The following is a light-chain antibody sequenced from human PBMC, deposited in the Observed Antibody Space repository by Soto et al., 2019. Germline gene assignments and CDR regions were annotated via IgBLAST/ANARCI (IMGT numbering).Light chain of an antibody. V-gene: IGLV2-8*01. Sequence: HSALTQPPSASGSPGQSVTISCTGTSSDVGGYNYVSWYQQHPGRAPKLMIYEVSKRPSGVPDRFSGSKSGNTASLTVSGLQPEDEADYYCSSYAGSSNLGVFGGGTKLTVL. CDR2: EVS. CDR3: SSYAGSSNLGV. CDR1: SSDVGGYNY. J-gene: IGLJ2*01.